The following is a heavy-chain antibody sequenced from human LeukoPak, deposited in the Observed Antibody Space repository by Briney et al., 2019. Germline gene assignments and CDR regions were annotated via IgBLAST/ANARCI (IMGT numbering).Heavy chain of an antibody. D-gene: IGHD4-17*01. J-gene: IGHJ4*02. CDR3: ARVLTVTYYFDY. Sequence: SETLSLTCAVYGGSFSGYYWSWIRQPPGKGLEWIGEINHSGSTNYNPSLKSRVTISVDTSMNQFSLKLSSVTAADTAVYYCARVLTVTYYFDYWGQGTLVTVSS. CDR2: INHSGST. CDR1: GGSFSGYY. V-gene: IGHV4-34*01.